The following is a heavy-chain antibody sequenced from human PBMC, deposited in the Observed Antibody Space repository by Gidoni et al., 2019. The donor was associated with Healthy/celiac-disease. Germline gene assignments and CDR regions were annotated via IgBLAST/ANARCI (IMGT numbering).Heavy chain of an antibody. Sequence: EVQLVESGGGLVQPGGSLRLSCAASGFTFSSYSMNWVRQAPGKGLEWVSYISSSSSTIYYADSVKGRFTISRDNAKNSLYLQMNSLRDEDTAVYYCARCGYYYDSSGYPDGYYYYGMDVWGQGTTVTVSS. CDR1: GFTFSSYS. V-gene: IGHV3-48*02. D-gene: IGHD3-22*01. CDR3: ARCGYYYDSSGYPDGYYYYGMDV. J-gene: IGHJ6*02. CDR2: ISSSSSTI.